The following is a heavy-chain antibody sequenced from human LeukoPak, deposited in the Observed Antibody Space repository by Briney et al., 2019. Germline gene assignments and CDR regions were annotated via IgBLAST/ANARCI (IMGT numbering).Heavy chain of an antibody. J-gene: IGHJ3*02. V-gene: IGHV3-23*01. Sequence: GGSLRLSCTASGFTFTSYAMTWVRQAPGKGLEWVSGISGSGGHTYNADSVEGRFTISRDNSKNTVSLQLSSLRVEDTAVYFCAKDGHYYDSSGYYRAFDIWGQGTMVTVSS. CDR1: GFTFTSYA. CDR2: ISGSGGHT. CDR3: AKDGHYYDSSGYYRAFDI. D-gene: IGHD3-22*01.